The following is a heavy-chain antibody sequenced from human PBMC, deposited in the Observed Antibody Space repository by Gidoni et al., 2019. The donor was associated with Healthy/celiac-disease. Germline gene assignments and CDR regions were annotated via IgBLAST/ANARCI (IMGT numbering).Heavy chain of an antibody. CDR2: INHSGST. V-gene: IGHV4-34*01. CDR1: GGSFSGYY. CDR3: ARGKGFAATYYMDV. Sequence: QVQLPPWGAGLLKPAETLSLTCAVYGGSFSGYYWSSIRQPPGKGLEWIGEINHSGSTNYNPSLKSRVTISVDTSKNQFSLKLISVTAADTAVYYCARGKGFAATYYMDVWGKGTTVTVSS. J-gene: IGHJ6*03.